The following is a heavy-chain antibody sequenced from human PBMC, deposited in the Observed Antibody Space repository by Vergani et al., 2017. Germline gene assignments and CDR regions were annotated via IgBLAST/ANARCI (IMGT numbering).Heavy chain of an antibody. CDR2: VYNTGTP. D-gene: IGHD2/OR15-2a*01. CDR1: GGSINTGAYY. Sequence: QVQLQESGPRLVRPSQTLSLTCTVSGGSINTGAYYWSWIRQPAGKGLEWIGSVYNTGTPYYSPSLKSRVTMSVDTSKNQFSLKLSSVTAADTAVYYCAKTSMLLRFLHFDNWGQGTLVTVSS. CDR3: AKTSMLLRFLHFDN. V-gene: IGHV4-61*02. J-gene: IGHJ4*02.